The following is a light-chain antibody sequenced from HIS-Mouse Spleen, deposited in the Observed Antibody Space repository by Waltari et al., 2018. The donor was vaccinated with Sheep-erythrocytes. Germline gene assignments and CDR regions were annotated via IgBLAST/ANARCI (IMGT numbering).Light chain of an antibody. J-gene: IGLJ3*02. CDR3: CSYAGSSTPWV. CDR1: SSEVGSYNI. Sequence: QSALTQPASVSGSPGQSITISCTGTSSEVGSYNIVTWYQQHPGKAPKLMIYEGSKRPSGVSNRFSGSKSGNTASLTISGLQAEDEADYYCCSYAGSSTPWVFGGGTKLTVL. CDR2: EGS. V-gene: IGLV2-23*01.